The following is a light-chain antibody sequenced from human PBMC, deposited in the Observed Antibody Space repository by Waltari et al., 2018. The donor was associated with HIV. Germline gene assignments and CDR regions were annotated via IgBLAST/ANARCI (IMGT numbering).Light chain of an antibody. CDR1: QSVSSN. Sequence: EIVMTQSPATLSVSPGERATLSCRASQSVSSNLAWYQQKPGQAPRLLIYGASTRATGIPARFSGSGSGTEFTLTISSLPSEDFAVYYCQQYNNWPSGTFGQGTRLEIK. V-gene: IGKV3-15*01. J-gene: IGKJ5*01. CDR3: QQYNNWPSGT. CDR2: GAS.